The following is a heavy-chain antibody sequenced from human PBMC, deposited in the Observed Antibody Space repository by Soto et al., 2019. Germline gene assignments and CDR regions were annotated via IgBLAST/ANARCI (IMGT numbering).Heavy chain of an antibody. CDR2: INSDGSST. D-gene: IGHD3-10*01. Sequence: GGSLRLSCAASGFTFSSYWMHWVRQAPGKGLVWVSRINSDGSSTSYADSVKGRFTISRDNAKNTLYLQMNSLRAEDTAVYYCARGTSGIYYYYGMDVWGQGTTVTVSS. CDR3: ARGTSGIYYYYGMDV. J-gene: IGHJ6*02. CDR1: GFTFSSYW. V-gene: IGHV3-74*01.